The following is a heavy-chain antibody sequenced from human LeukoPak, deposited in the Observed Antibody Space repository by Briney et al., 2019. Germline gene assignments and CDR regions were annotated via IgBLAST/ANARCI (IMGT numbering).Heavy chain of an antibody. CDR1: GFTVSSNY. D-gene: IGHD3-10*02. V-gene: IGHV3-53*01. Sequence: GGSLRLSCAASGFTVSSNYMSWVRQAPGKGLEWVSVIYSGGSTYYADSVKGRFTISRDNSKNTLYLQMNSLRAEDTAVYYCAKDRGRGVRGVIITVSDYWGQGTLVTVSS. CDR3: AKDRGRGVRGVIITVSDY. J-gene: IGHJ4*02. CDR2: IYSGGST.